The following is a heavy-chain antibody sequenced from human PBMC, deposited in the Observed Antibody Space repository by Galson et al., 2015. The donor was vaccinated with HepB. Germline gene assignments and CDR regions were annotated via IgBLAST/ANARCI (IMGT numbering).Heavy chain of an antibody. V-gene: IGHV1-2*02. J-gene: IGHJ6*03. CDR3: ARELLAAAGTYSPKLGCYMDV. D-gene: IGHD6-13*01. CDR1: GYTFTGYY. Sequence: SVKVSCKASGYTFTGYYMHWVRQAPGQGLEWMGWINPNSGGTNYAQKFQGRVTMTRDTSISTAYMELSRLRSDDTAVYYCARELLAAAGTYSPKLGCYMDVWGKGTTVTVSS. CDR2: INPNSGGT.